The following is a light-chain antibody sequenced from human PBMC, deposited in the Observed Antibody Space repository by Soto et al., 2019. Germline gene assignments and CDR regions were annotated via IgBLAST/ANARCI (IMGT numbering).Light chain of an antibody. J-gene: IGLJ1*01. V-gene: IGLV2-11*01. CDR1: SSDVGGYYY. CDR2: DVT. CDR3: CSYAGRYTFV. Sequence: QSVLTQPRSVSGSPGQSVTISCTGTSSDVGGYYYVSWYQQHPGKAPKLMMYDVTKRPSGVPDRFSGSKSGNTASLTISGLQAEDEADYYCCSYAGRYTFVCGTGTKLTVL.